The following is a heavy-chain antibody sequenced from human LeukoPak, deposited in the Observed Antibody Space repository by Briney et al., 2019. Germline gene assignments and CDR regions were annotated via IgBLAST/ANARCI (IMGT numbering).Heavy chain of an antibody. CDR1: GGSISSSSYY. D-gene: IGHD4-11*01. CDR2: IYYSGST. V-gene: IGHV4-39*01. Sequence: SETLSLTCTVSGGSISSSSYYWGWIRQPPGKGLEWIGSIYYSGSTYYNPSLKSRVTISVDTSKNQFSLKLSSVTAADTAVYYCARLDYSNYLGYYYYYMDVWGKGTTVTVFS. J-gene: IGHJ6*03. CDR3: ARLDYSNYLGYYYYYMDV.